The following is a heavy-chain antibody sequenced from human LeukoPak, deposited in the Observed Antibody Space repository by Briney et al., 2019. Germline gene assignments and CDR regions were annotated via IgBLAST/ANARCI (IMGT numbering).Heavy chain of an antibody. J-gene: IGHJ5*02. Sequence: SETLSLTCTVSGGSISSGDYYWSWIRQPPGKGLEWIGSIYYSGSTYYNPSLKSRVTISVDTSKNQFSLKLSSVTAADTAVYYCARSSGGSSRWFDPWGQGTLVTVSS. D-gene: IGHD2-15*01. CDR3: ARSSGGSSRWFDP. CDR2: IYYSGST. CDR1: GGSISSGDYY. V-gene: IGHV4-39*01.